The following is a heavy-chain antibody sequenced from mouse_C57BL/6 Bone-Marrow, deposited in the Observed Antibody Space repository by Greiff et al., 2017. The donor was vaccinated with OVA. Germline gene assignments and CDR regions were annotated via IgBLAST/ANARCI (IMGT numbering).Heavy chain of an antibody. Sequence: DVKLVESGGGLVKPGGSLKLSCAASGFTFSDYGMHWVRQAPEKGLEWVAYISSGSSSIYYADTVKGRFTISRDNAKNTLFLQMTSLRSEDTAMYYCARGGGLLGFAYWGQGTLVTVSA. V-gene: IGHV5-17*01. D-gene: IGHD2-3*01. J-gene: IGHJ3*01. CDR2: ISSGSSSI. CDR1: GFTFSDYG. CDR3: ARGGGLLGFAY.